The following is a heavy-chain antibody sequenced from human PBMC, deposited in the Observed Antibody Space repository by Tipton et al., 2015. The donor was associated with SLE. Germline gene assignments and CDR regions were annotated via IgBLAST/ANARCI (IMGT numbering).Heavy chain of an antibody. CDR3: AKDSGYSSSWYYYYGMDV. J-gene: IGHJ6*02. CDR1: GFTFVDYA. V-gene: IGHV3-9*01. D-gene: IGHD6-13*01. Sequence: SLRLSCAASGFTFVDYAMHWVRHAPGKGLVWVSGFSWNRGSIGYADSVKGRFTISRDKAKNSLYLQMNSLRAEDTALYYCAKDSGYSSSWYYYYGMDVWGQGTTVTVSS. CDR2: FSWNRGSI.